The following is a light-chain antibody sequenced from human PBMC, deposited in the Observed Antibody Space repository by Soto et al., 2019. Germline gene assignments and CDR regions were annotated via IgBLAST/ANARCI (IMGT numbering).Light chain of an antibody. V-gene: IGLV1-40*01. Sequence: QSALTQPPSVSGAPGQRVTISCTGSSSNIGAGYDVNWYQQLPETAPKLLIFGDSNRPSGVPDRFSGSKSGTSASLAITGLQAEDEADYYCQSYDSSLSGSNVFGTGTKVTVL. CDR3: QSYDSSLSGSNV. CDR1: SSNIGAGYD. J-gene: IGLJ1*01. CDR2: GDS.